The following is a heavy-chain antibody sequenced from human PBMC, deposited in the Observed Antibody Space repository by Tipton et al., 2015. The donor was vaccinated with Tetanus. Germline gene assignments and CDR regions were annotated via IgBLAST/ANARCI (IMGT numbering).Heavy chain of an antibody. CDR1: GYTFTGYY. CDR3: ARARGVAVAGGDY. Sequence: QLVQSGPEVKKPGASVKVSCKASGYTFTGYYMHWVRQAPGQGLEWMGWINPNSGGTNYAQKFQGRVTMTRDTSISTAYMELSRLRSDDTAVYYCARARGVAVAGGDYWGQGTLVTVSS. D-gene: IGHD6-19*01. V-gene: IGHV1-2*02. J-gene: IGHJ4*02. CDR2: INPNSGGT.